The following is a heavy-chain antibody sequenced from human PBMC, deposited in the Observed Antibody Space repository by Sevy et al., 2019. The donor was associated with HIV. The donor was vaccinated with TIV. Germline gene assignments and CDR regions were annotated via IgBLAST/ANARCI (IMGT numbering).Heavy chain of an antibody. D-gene: IGHD5-18*01. V-gene: IGHV3-15*01. J-gene: IGHJ4*02. CDR3: TTGNSAVMVTWTDY. CDR2: IKSKTDGGTT. Sequence: GGSLRLSCAASGFTFSNAWMSWVRQAPGKGLEWVGRIKSKTDGGTTDYAAPVKGRFTISRDDSKNTLYLQINSLKTGDTAVYYCTTGNSAVMVTWTDYWGQGTLVTVSS. CDR1: GFTFSNAW.